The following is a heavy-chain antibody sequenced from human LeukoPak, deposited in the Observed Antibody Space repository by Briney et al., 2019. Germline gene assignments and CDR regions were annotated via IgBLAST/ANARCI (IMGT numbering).Heavy chain of an antibody. J-gene: IGHJ6*02. D-gene: IGHD3-16*01. CDR3: ARGPPPYTEGDLFYYYGLDV. CDR2: INHNGNVN. V-gene: IGHV3-7*03. CDR1: GFTFSSYW. Sequence: GGSLRLSCAASGFTFSSYWMNWARQAPGKGLEWVASINHNGNVNYYVDSVKGRFTISRDNAKNSLYLQMSNLRAEDTAVYYCARGPPPYTEGDLFYYYGLDVWGQGTTVTVSS.